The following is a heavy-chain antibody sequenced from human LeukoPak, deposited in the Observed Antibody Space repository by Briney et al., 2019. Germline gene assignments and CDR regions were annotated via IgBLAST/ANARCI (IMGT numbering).Heavy chain of an antibody. D-gene: IGHD3-16*01. V-gene: IGHV3-15*01. Sequence: PGGSLRLSCAASGFTFSSYSMNWVRQAPGKGLEWVGRIKSKTDGGTTDYAAPVKGKFTISRDDSKNTLYLQMNSLKTEDTAVYYCTTEGALRETHYYYYYYMDVWGKGTTVTVPS. CDR1: GFTFSSYS. CDR2: IKSKTDGGTT. J-gene: IGHJ6*03. CDR3: TTEGALRETHYYYYYYMDV.